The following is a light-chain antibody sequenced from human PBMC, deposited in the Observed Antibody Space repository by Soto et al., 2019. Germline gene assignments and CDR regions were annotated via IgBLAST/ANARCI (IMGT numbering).Light chain of an antibody. CDR2: KAS. V-gene: IGKV1-5*03. Sequence: DIQMTQSPSTLSASVGHRVIITCRASQGIGPWLAWYQQKPGKAPKVLIYKASHLEDGVPSRFSGSGSETEFTLTISSLQPDDFATYYCQQYNGYPYSFGQGTQLDVK. J-gene: IGKJ2*03. CDR3: QQYNGYPYS. CDR1: QGIGPW.